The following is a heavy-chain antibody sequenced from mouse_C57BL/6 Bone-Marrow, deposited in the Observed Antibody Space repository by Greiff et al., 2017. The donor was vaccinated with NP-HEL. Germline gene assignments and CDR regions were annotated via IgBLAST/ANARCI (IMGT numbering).Heavy chain of an antibody. CDR2: IDPSDSYP. CDR3: AREGSSYYYGAY. Sequence: QVQLQQPGAELVMPGASVKLSCKASGYTFTSYWMHWVKQRPGQGLEWIGEIDPSDSYPNYNQKFKGKSTLTVDKSSSTAYMQLSSLTSEDSAVYYCAREGSSYYYGAYWGQGTLVTVSA. CDR1: GYTFTSYW. D-gene: IGHD1-1*01. J-gene: IGHJ3*01. V-gene: IGHV1-69*01.